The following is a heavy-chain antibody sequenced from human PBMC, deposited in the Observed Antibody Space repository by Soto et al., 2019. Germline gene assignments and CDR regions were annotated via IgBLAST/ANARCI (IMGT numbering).Heavy chain of an antibody. CDR1: GGTFSSHA. J-gene: IGHJ5*02. CDR3: AIGDRSSWIGNP. CDR2: IIPIFETA. D-gene: IGHD6-6*01. V-gene: IGHV1-69*01. Sequence: QVHLVQSGAEVTKAGSSVKVSCKASGGTFSSHAFSWVRQAPGQGLEWVGGIIPIFETANYAQEFQGRVTISADESTNTVILELSKLRSDDTAIYCCAIGDRSSWIGNPWGPGTQVTVS.